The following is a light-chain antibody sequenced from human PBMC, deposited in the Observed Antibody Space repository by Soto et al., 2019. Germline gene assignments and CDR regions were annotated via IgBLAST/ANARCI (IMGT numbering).Light chain of an antibody. CDR1: QSISSW. Sequence: DIQMTQSPSTLSASVGDRGTITCRASQSISSWLAWYQQQPGKAPKLLIYKASSLESGVPSRFSGSGSGTEFTLTISSLQPDDFATYYCQQYNSYEWTFGQGTRLEIK. V-gene: IGKV1-5*03. CDR3: QQYNSYEWT. J-gene: IGKJ5*01. CDR2: KAS.